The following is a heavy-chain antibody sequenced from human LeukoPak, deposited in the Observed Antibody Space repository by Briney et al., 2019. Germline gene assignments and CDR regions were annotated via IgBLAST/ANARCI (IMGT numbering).Heavy chain of an antibody. Sequence: PSETLSLTCSVSGGSISGYYWSWIRQPAGKGLEWIGRIYTSGSTNYNPSLKSRVTMSVDTSKNQVSLRLSSVTAADTAVYYCARHPFATPFDYWGRGTLLTVSS. CDR2: IYTSGST. CDR1: GGSISGYY. V-gene: IGHV4-4*07. J-gene: IGHJ4*02. D-gene: IGHD2-15*01. CDR3: ARHPFATPFDY.